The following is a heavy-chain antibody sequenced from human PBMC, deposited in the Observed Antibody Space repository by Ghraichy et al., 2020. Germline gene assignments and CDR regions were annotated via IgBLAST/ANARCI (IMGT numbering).Heavy chain of an antibody. V-gene: IGHV3-48*04. J-gene: IGHJ4*02. CDR2: ISSSSRTF. D-gene: IGHD5-24*01. CDR3: ARDRMAAYCYFDN. CDR1: GSGFSGFS. Sequence: GESLNISCAASGSGFSGFSMAWVRQVPGKGLEWISYISSSSRTFYYADSVEGRFTISRDNGKNVLYLQMNSLTPGDTAVYYCARDRMAAYCYFDNWGQGTLVTVSS.